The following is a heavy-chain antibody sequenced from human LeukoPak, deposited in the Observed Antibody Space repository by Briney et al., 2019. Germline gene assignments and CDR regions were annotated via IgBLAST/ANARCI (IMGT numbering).Heavy chain of an antibody. J-gene: IGHJ4*02. CDR2: ISGSGSTI. V-gene: IGHV3-48*03. Sequence: GGSLRLSCAASEFIFRSYEMNWVRQAPGKGLEWVSYISGSGSTIYYADSVKGRFTISRDNAKNSLYLQMNSLRAEDTAVYYCARDSPYYYDSSGLDYWGQGTLVTVPS. CDR1: EFIFRSYE. CDR3: ARDSPYYYDSSGLDY. D-gene: IGHD3-22*01.